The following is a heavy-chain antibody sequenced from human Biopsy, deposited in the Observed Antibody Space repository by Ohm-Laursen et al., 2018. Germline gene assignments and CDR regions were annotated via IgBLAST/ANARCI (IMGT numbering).Heavy chain of an antibody. CDR1: GYTFTSHD. CDR3: ARWETTLGRSLDS. V-gene: IGHV1-8*01. CDR2: MSPNTGNT. Sequence: GASVKVSCKASGYTFTSHDINLVRQATGQGLEWMGWMSPNTGNTVYAQRFQDRVTMTSDTSTGTAYMELTSLTSDDTAVYFCARWETTLGRSLDSWGQGTLVAVSS. D-gene: IGHD1-26*01. J-gene: IGHJ4*02.